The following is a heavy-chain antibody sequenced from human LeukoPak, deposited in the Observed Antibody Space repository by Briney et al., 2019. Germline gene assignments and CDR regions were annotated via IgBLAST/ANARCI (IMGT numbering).Heavy chain of an antibody. D-gene: IGHD2-15*01. CDR3: AKSCNSGNCYYNY. V-gene: IGHV3-23*01. Sequence: GGSLRLSCAASGFTFSSCAMSWVRQAPEKGLEWVSGISGSGSSTYYADSVKGRFTISRDDSENTLSLQMNSLGADDTAIYYCAKSCNSGNCYYNYWGQGTLVTVSS. CDR1: GFTFSSCA. CDR2: ISGSGSST. J-gene: IGHJ4*02.